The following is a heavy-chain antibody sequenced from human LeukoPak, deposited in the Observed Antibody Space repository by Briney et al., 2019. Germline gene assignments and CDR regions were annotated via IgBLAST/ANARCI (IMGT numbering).Heavy chain of an antibody. CDR3: VRGSGGDGYSYWGDY. CDR1: GFTLSHYG. J-gene: IGHJ4*02. Sequence: GGSLRLSCAAPGFTLSHYGMHWVRQAPGMGLEWVAVIWFDGGKIHYPDSVKGRFTISRDNSKNTLYLQIDNLRADDTAVYYCVRGSGGDGYSYWGDYWGQGTLVTVS. CDR2: IWFDGGKI. D-gene: IGHD5-24*01. V-gene: IGHV3-33*01.